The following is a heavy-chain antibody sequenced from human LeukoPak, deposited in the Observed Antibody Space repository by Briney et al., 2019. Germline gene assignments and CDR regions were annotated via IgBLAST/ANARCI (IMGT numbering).Heavy chain of an antibody. CDR3: ARGPTDFWSGYYLDY. CDR2: IYYSGST. V-gene: IGHV4-59*01. Sequence: SETLSLACTVSGGSISSYYWSWIRQPPGKGLEWIGYIYYSGSTNYNPSLKSGVTISVDTSKNQFSLKLSSVTAADTAVYYCARGPTDFWSGYYLDYWGQGTLVTVSS. CDR1: GGSISSYY. J-gene: IGHJ4*02. D-gene: IGHD3-3*01.